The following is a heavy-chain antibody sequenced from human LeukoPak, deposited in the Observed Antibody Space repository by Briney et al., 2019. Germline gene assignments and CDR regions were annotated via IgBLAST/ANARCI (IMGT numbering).Heavy chain of an antibody. J-gene: IGHJ4*02. CDR3: AGSGYYGYYFDY. V-gene: IGHV1-69*06. Sequence: GASVKVSCKASGYTFTSYDINWVRQATGQGLEWMGGIIPIFGTANYAQKFQGRVTITADKSTSTAYMELSSLRSEDTAVYYCAGSGYYGYYFDYWGQGTLVTVSS. CDR2: IIPIFGTA. D-gene: IGHD3-22*01. CDR1: GYTFTSYD.